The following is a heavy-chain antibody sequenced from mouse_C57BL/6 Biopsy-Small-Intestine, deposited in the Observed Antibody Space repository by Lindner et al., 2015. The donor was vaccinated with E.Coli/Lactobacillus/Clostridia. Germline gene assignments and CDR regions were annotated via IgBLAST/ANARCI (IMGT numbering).Heavy chain of an antibody. D-gene: IGHD2-4*01. J-gene: IGHJ3*01. CDR2: IYPGSGNT. CDR1: GYSFTSYY. CDR3: ARGDYDWFAY. Sequence: VQLQESGPELVKPGASVKISCKASGYSFTSYYIHWVKQRPGQGLEWIGWIYPGSGNTKYNENFKGKATLTADTSSSTAYMQLNGLTPEDSAVYYCARGDYDWFAYWGQETLVTVSA. V-gene: IGHV1-66*01.